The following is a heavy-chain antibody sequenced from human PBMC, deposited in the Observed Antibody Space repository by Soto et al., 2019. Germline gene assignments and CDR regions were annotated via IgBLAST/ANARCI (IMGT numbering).Heavy chain of an antibody. J-gene: IGHJ4*02. CDR1: GFSFNNAW. CDR2: IKAETDCGTI. V-gene: IGHV3-15*07. CDR3: ATARLDF. D-gene: IGHD6-25*01. Sequence: EVQLVESGGGLVKPGGSLRVSCAASGFSFNNAWLTWVRQAPGKGLEWVGRIKAETDCGTIDYGAPGIGRFTISRDDSKNMLHLQMDSLRTEDTAVYYCATARLDFWGQGVLVTFSS.